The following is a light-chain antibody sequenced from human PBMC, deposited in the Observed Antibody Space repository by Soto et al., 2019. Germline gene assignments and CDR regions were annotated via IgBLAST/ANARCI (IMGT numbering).Light chain of an antibody. CDR3: QQYSSTFWT. Sequence: IVLTQSPGTLSLSPSERTTLSCRANQSISSSYIALYQQKPGQASRLLGYGASSRATGIPDRFSGSGSGTDFTLTISRLEPEDFALYYCQQYSSTFWTLGQGTKVDIK. CDR1: QSISSSY. V-gene: IGKV3-20*01. J-gene: IGKJ1*01. CDR2: GAS.